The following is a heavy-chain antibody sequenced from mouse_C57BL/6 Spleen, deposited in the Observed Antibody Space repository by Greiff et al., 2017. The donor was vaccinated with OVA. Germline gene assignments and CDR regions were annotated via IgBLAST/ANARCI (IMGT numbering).Heavy chain of an antibody. CDR1: GYTFTDYY. V-gene: IGHV1-26*01. J-gene: IGHJ2*01. CDR2: INPNNGGT. CDR3: ARWAIYYGNYDY. Sequence: VQLQQSGPELVKPGASVKISCKASGYTFTDYYMNWVKQSHGKSLEWIGDINPNNGGTSYNQKFKGKATLTVDKSSSTAYMELRSLTSEDSAVYYCARWAIYYGNYDYWGQGTTLTVSS. D-gene: IGHD2-1*01.